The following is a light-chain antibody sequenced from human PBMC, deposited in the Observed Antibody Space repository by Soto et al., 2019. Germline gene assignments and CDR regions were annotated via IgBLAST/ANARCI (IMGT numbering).Light chain of an antibody. V-gene: IGKV3-15*01. Sequence: EIVLTQSPGTLSLSPGERATLSCRASQSVRSNLAWYQQKPGQAPRLLIYGASTRATGIPARFSGSGSGTEFTLTISSLQSEDFAVYYCQQYNNWPPWTFGQGTKVDI. CDR2: GAS. CDR1: QSVRSN. CDR3: QQYNNWPPWT. J-gene: IGKJ1*01.